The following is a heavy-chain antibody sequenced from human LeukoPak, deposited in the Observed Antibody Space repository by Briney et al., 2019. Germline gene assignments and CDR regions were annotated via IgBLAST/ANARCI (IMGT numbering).Heavy chain of an antibody. J-gene: IGHJ3*02. D-gene: IGHD2-2*01. Sequence: PGGSLRLSCAASGFTFSSYSMNWVRQAPGKGLEWVSSISSSSSYIYYADSVKGRFTIPRDNAKNSLYLQMNSLRAEDTAVYYCASIVVVPKPTSDAFDIWGQGTMVTVSS. CDR3: ASIVVVPKPTSDAFDI. CDR2: ISSSSSYI. CDR1: GFTFSSYS. V-gene: IGHV3-21*01.